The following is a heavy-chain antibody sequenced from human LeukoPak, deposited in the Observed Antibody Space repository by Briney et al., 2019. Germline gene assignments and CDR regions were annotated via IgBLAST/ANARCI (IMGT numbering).Heavy chain of an antibody. CDR2: IYHSGST. D-gene: IGHD3-22*01. J-gene: IGHJ4*02. CDR3: ARGVYDSSGYFTYYFDY. Sequence: PSETLSLTCTVSGYSISSGYYWGWTRQPPGKGLEWIGSIYHSGSTYYNPSLKSRVTISVDTSKNQFSLKLSSVTAADTAVYYCARGVYDSSGYFTYYFDYCGQGTLVTVSS. CDR1: GYSISSGYY. V-gene: IGHV4-38-2*02.